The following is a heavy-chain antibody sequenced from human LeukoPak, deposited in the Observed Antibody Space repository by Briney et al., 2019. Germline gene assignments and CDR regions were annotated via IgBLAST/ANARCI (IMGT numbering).Heavy chain of an antibody. V-gene: IGHV3-30*18. D-gene: IGHD4-23*01. CDR1: GFTFSSYG. J-gene: IGHJ3*02. CDR3: AKNGDYGGKIWSSSAFDI. Sequence: GGSLRLSCAASGFTFSSYGMHWVRQAPGKGLEWVAVISYDGSNKYYADSVKGRFTISRDNSKNTLYLQMNSLRAEDTAVYYCAKNGDYGGKIWSSSAFDIWGQGTMVTVSP. CDR2: ISYDGSNK.